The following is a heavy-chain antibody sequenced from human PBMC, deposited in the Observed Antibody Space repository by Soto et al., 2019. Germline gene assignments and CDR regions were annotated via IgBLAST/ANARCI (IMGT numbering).Heavy chain of an antibody. CDR3: ARDASTTVSTGLYYYYGMDV. Sequence: PSETLSLTCTVSGGSISSGDYYCSWIRKPPGKGLEWIGYIYYSGSTYYNPSLTSRVTISVDTSKNQFSLKLCSVTAADTAVYYCARDASTTVSTGLYYYYGMDVWGEGTTVTV. CDR1: GGSISSGDYY. J-gene: IGHJ6*01. V-gene: IGHV4-30-4*01. D-gene: IGHD4-4*01. CDR2: IYYSGST.